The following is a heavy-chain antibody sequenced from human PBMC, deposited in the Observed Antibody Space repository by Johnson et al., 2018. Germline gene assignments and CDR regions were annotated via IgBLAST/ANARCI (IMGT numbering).Heavy chain of an antibody. CDR2: INWNGGTT. CDR1: GFTFDDYG. J-gene: IGHJ4*02. Sequence: VQLVETGGGVIWPGGSLRLSCAASGFTFDDYGMTWVRQAPGKGLEWVAGINWNGGTTGHADSVKGRFTISRDNAKNSVYLQMNSLSVEDTALYYCARGDSSSYGHFFDYWGQVTLVAVSS. D-gene: IGHD3-22*01. V-gene: IGHV3-20*04. CDR3: ARGDSSSYGHFFDY.